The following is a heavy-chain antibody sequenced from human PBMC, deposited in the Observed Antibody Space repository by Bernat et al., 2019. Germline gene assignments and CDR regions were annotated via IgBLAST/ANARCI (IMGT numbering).Heavy chain of an antibody. J-gene: IGHJ3*02. CDR3: ARDFSRGGGTRAFDI. CDR1: GYTFTGYY. Sequence: QVQLVQSGAEVKKPGASVKVSCKASGYTFTGYYMHWVRQAPGQGLEWMGWINPNSGGTNYAQQFQGWVTMTRDTSISTAYMELSRLRSDDTAVYYCARDFSRGGGTRAFDIWGQGTMVTVSS. CDR2: INPNSGGT. V-gene: IGHV1-2*04. D-gene: IGHD3-16*01.